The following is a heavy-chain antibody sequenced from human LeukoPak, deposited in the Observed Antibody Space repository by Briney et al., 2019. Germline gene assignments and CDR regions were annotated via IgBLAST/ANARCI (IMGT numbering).Heavy chain of an antibody. J-gene: IGHJ4*02. D-gene: IGHD6-6*01. Sequence: GGSLRLSCAASGFTLSNAWMNWVRQAPGKGLEWVSYITSRGSTIYYADSVKGRFTISRDNAKNSLFLQMNSLRDEDTAVYYCARVGPWIEARLYFDYWGQGTLVTVSS. CDR3: ARVGPWIEARLYFDY. CDR2: ITSRGSTI. V-gene: IGHV3-11*04. CDR1: GFTLSNAW.